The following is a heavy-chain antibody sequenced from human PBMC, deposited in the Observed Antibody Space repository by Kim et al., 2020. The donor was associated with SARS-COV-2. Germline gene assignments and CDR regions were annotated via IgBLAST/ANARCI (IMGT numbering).Heavy chain of an antibody. J-gene: IGHJ5*02. Sequence: GGSLRLSCAASGFTFSSYDMHWVRQATGKGLEWVSAIGTAGDTYYPGSVKGRFTISRENAKNSLYLQMNSLRAGDTAVYYCARALTVAGTRGVTPWFDPWGQGTLVTVSS. V-gene: IGHV3-13*01. CDR2: IGTAGDT. D-gene: IGHD6-19*01. CDR3: ARALTVAGTRGVTPWFDP. CDR1: GFTFSSYD.